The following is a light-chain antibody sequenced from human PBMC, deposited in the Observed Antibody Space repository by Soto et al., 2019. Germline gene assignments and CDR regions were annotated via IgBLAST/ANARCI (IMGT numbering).Light chain of an antibody. CDR2: GAS. V-gene: IGKV3-20*01. J-gene: IGKJ1*01. CDR3: QQYETSPRT. Sequence: EIVLTQSPGTLSLSPGERTTLSCRASQSVSSNFLDWYQQKPGQAPRLLIYGASSRATGIPDRFSGSGSGTDFTLTISRLEPEDLAVYYCQQYETSPRTFGQGTKVEI. CDR1: QSVSSNF.